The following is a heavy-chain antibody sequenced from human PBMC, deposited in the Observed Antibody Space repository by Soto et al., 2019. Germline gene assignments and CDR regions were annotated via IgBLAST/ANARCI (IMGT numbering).Heavy chain of an antibody. CDR1: GGPISSGGYY. Sequence: SETLSLTCTVSGGPISSGGYYWSWVRQHPEKGLEFIGYIFYTGSTYYNPSLWSRISISVDTSKNQFSLRLSSVTAADTAVYYCVGVYTVNYDGFFDNWGQGILVTVSS. J-gene: IGHJ4*02. CDR2: IFYTGST. CDR3: VGVYTVNYDGFFDN. V-gene: IGHV4-31*03. D-gene: IGHD3-22*01.